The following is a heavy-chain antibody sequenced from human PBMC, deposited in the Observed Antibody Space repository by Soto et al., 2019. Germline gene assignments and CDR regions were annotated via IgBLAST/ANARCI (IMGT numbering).Heavy chain of an antibody. Sequence: QLQLQESGSGLVKPSQTLSLTCAVSGGSISSGGYSWSWIRQPAGKGLEWIGFIYHSGSTNYNASLKSRVAMSVDRSKNQFSLKLRSVTAADTAVYYCARATVTYSYFGSWGQGTLVTVSS. CDR2: IYHSGST. V-gene: IGHV4-30-2*01. J-gene: IGHJ4*02. CDR1: GGSISSGGYS. CDR3: ARATVTYSYFGS. D-gene: IGHD4-17*01.